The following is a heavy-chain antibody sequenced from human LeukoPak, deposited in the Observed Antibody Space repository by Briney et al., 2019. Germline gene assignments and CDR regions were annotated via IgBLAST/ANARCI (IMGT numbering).Heavy chain of an antibody. D-gene: IGHD2-21*02. J-gene: IGHJ3*02. CDR3: AREPYCGGDCYSGSDAFDI. CDR1: GFTVSSNY. Sequence: PGGSLRLSCAASGFTVSSNYMSWVRQAPGKGLEWVSVIYSGGSTYYADSVKGRFTISRDNSKNTLYLQMNSLRAEDTAVYYCAREPYCGGDCYSGSDAFDIWRQGTMVTVSS. CDR2: IYSGGST. V-gene: IGHV3-66*01.